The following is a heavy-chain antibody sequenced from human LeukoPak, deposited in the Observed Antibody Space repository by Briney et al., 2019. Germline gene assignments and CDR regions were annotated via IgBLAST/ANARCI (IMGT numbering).Heavy chain of an antibody. J-gene: IGHJ3*02. D-gene: IGHD3-16*02. CDR1: GGTFSSYA. Sequence: GASVKVSCKASGGTFSSYAIRWGRQAPGQWLELMGGIIPIFGTANYAQTFQGRVTITADESTSTAYMELSSLRSEDTAVYYCARGGELSLNAFDIWGQGTMVTVSS. V-gene: IGHV1-69*13. CDR3: ARGGELSLNAFDI. CDR2: IIPIFGTA.